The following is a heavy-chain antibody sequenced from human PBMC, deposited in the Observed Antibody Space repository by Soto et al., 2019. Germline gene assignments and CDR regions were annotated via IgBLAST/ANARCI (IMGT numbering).Heavy chain of an antibody. CDR1: GFTFSYYY. CDR2: SSNSGTFA. CDR3: ARSGDNFNVLDY. Sequence: GGSLRRSCAASGFTFSYYYMSWVRQAPGRGLEWISYSSNSGTFARYATSVKGRFSISRDNANNSLYLEMNSLRVEDTAVYYCARSGDNFNVLDYWGQGTPVTVSS. J-gene: IGHJ4*02. V-gene: IGHV3-11*06. D-gene: IGHD1-1*01.